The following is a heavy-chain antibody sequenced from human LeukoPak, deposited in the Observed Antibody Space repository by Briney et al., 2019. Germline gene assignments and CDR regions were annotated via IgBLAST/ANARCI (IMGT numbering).Heavy chain of an antibody. CDR1: GFSVSSNF. CDR2: IDRGDNT. CDR3: ARAYGDYSGFDL. D-gene: IGHD4-17*01. Sequence: GGSLRLSCAASGFSVSSNFMSWVRQAPGKGLEWVSLIDRGDNTYYTDSVKGRFTISRDTSKNALYLQMNSLRPEDTAVYYSARAYGDYSGFDLWGQRALVTVSS. V-gene: IGHV3-66*02. J-gene: IGHJ4*02.